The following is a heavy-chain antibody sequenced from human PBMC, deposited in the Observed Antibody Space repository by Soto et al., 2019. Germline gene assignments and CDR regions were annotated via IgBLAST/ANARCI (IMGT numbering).Heavy chain of an antibody. J-gene: IGHJ6*02. CDR2: MYNTGST. CDR3: AXDLWGYCGADCYPLDV. D-gene: IGHD2-21*02. CDR1: GGSISSYD. V-gene: IGHV4-59*01. Sequence: ETLSLTCTVSGGSISSYDWSWSRQPPGKGQEWIGYMYNTGSTIYNPPLKSRVTISVDTSKNQFSLKLNSVTAADTAVYYCAXDLWGYCGADCYPLDVWGQGTTVTVS.